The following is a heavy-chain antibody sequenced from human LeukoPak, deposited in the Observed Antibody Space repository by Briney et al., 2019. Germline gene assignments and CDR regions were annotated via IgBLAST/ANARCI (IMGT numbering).Heavy chain of an antibody. CDR2: ISYDGSNK. Sequence: GGSLRLSCAASGFTFSSYGMHWVRQAPGKGLEWVAVISYDGSNKYYADSVKGRFTISRDNSKNTLYLQMNSLRAEDTAVYYCARDRIYYDSSGYYYYGMDVWGQGTTVTVSS. CDR3: ARDRIYYDSSGYYYYGMDV. V-gene: IGHV3-30*03. D-gene: IGHD3-22*01. CDR1: GFTFSSYG. J-gene: IGHJ6*02.